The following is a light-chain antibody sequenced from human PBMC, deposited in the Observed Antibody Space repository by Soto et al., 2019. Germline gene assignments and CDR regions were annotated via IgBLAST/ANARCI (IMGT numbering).Light chain of an antibody. J-gene: IGKJ5*01. CDR2: GAS. CDR3: QQYNHWSSIT. V-gene: IGKV3-15*01. CDR1: QYISNN. Sequence: EIAMTQSPATLSVSLGERATLSCRASQYISNNLAWYQQRPGQAHSLLIYGASTRATGVPARFSGSGSGTDFLLSISGLQSEDSAVYYCQQYNHWSSITFGQGTRLEIK.